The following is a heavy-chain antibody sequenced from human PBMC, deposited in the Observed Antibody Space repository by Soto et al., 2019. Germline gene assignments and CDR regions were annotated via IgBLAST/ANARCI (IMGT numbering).Heavy chain of an antibody. CDR2: ISWNSGTK. D-gene: IGHD4-4*01. CDR3: TKTKSGYSSSSFDS. CDR1: GFNFGDYS. Sequence: DVHLMESGGGLVQTGRSLRLSCAASGFNFGDYSMHWVRQAPGKGLEWVSGISWNSGTKDYADSVKGRFTISRDNAKNSLYLQMSSLRPEDTALYYCTKTKSGYSSSSFDSWGQGTLVTVSS. V-gene: IGHV3-9*01. J-gene: IGHJ4*02.